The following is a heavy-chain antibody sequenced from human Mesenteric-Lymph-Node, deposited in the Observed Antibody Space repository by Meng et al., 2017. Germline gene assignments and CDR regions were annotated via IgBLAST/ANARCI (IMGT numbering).Heavy chain of an antibody. CDR1: GYGFDGYW. V-gene: IGHV5-51*01. J-gene: IGHJ4*02. CDR3: TITESGGPIDH. Sequence: GESLKISCKASGYGFDGYWIAWVRQMPGKGLEWMVVIYPGDSESRYTPSFQGQVTMSVDKSISTAYLQLISLKASDTAMYYCTITESGGPIDHWGQGTLVTVSS. D-gene: IGHD2-15*01. CDR2: IYPGDSES.